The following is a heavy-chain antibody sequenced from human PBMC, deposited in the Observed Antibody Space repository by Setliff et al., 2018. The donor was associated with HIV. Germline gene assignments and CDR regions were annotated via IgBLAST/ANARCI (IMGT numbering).Heavy chain of an antibody. CDR2: IYWDDDK. D-gene: IGHD3-10*01. Sequence: SGPTLVNPTQTLTLTCTFSGFSLSTSGVGVGWIRQPPGKALEWLALIYWDDDKRYSPSLKSRLTITKDTSKNQVVLTMTNMDPVDTATYHCAHIARIKMVRGVPNWFDSWGPGTLVTVSS. V-gene: IGHV2-5*02. CDR3: AHIARIKMVRGVPNWFDS. CDR1: GFSLSTSGVG. J-gene: IGHJ5*01.